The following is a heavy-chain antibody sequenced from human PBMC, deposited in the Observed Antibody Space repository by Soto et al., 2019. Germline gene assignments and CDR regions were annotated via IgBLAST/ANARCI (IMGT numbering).Heavy chain of an antibody. CDR2: IYYSGPT. D-gene: IGHD2-8*01. CDR1: GGSISSYH. V-gene: IGHV4-59*08. J-gene: IGHJ4*02. Sequence: QVQLQESGPGLVKPSKTLSLTCTVSGGSISSYHWTWIRQAPGKGLEWIGNIYYSGPTNYNPSLKSRVTISIDTSKKQFSLKLSSVTAADTAVYYCARHRGMGLFDYWGQGTLVTVSS. CDR3: ARHRGMGLFDY.